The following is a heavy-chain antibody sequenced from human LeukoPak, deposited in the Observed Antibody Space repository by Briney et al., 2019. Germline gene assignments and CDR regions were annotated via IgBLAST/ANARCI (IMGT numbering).Heavy chain of an antibody. D-gene: IGHD4-11*01. CDR1: GYSFTSYA. CDR3: ARMTNDAFDI. J-gene: IGHJ3*02. CDR2: INAGNGNA. Sequence: ASVKVSCKASGYSFTSYAIDWVRQAPGQRLEWMGWINAGNGNAKYSQKFQGRVTITRDTSASTAYMELSSLRSEDTAVYYCARMTNDAFDIWGQGTMVTVSS. V-gene: IGHV1-3*01.